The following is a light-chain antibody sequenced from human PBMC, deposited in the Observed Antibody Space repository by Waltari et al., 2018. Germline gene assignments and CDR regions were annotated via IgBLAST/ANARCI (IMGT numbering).Light chain of an antibody. J-gene: IGLJ2*01. V-gene: IGLV1-44*01. CDR2: SDT. CDR1: HSSIGSTP. Sequence: QLVLTHPPSASGTPGQSVTILCSAMHSSIGSTPVKSYQQLPRTTPKLLIFSDTTRPSGVPDRFSASTSGTSASLATSGLQSDDEADYYCSTWDDSLSGVLFGDGTKLTVL. CDR3: STWDDSLSGVL.